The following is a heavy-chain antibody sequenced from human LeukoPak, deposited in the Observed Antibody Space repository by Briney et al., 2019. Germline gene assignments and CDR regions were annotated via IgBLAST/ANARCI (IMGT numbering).Heavy chain of an antibody. CDR2: ISSVSSVI. V-gene: IGHV3-48*04. CDR3: ARGSGGVGASLPY. D-gene: IGHD1-26*01. J-gene: IGHJ4*02. CDR1: GFTFSSYS. Sequence: GGSLRLSCAASGFTFSSYSMNWVRQAPRKGPEWVSYISSVSSVIYYADSVKGRFTISRDNAKNSLFLQTTSLRAEDTAMYYCARGSGGVGASLPYWGQGLLVTVSS.